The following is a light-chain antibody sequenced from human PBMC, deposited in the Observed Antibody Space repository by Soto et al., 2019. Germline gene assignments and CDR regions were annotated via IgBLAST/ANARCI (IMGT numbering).Light chain of an antibody. CDR2: GAS. CDR3: HQFATTRS. Sequence: ETVLTKSPGTLSLYPGERATLSCRASQSVSSSHLAWYQQKPGQAPRLLMYGASSRATGIPDRSSGGGSGADFTLTISSLEPEDFAVYYCHQFATTRSFGQGGKVDNK. CDR1: QSVSSSH. V-gene: IGKV3-20*01. J-gene: IGKJ1*01.